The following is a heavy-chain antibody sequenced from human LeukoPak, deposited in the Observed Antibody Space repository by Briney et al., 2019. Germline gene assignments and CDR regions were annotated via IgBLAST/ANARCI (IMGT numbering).Heavy chain of an antibody. CDR3: SRHKYREAFDI. CDR2: IYYSGST. D-gene: IGHD2-2*01. V-gene: IGHV4-39*01. Sequence: SETLSLTCTVSGGSISRSSYYWGWIRQPPGKGLEWIGSIYYSGSTYYNPSLKSRVTISVDTSKNQFSLKLSSVTAADTAVYYCSRHKYREAFDIWGQGTMVTVSS. CDR1: GGSISRSSYY. J-gene: IGHJ3*02.